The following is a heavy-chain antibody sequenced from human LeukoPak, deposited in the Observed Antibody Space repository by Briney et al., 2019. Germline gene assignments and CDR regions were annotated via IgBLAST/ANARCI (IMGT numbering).Heavy chain of an antibody. V-gene: IGHV4-39*01. Sequence: SETLSLTCTVSGGSISSSSYYWGWIRQPPGKGLEWIGSIDYSGSTYYNPSLKSRVTISVDTSKNQFSLKLSSVTAADTAVYYCARTTVTIFDYWGQGTLVTVSS. CDR3: ARTTVTIFDY. CDR2: IDYSGST. J-gene: IGHJ4*02. CDR1: GGSISSSSYY. D-gene: IGHD4-17*01.